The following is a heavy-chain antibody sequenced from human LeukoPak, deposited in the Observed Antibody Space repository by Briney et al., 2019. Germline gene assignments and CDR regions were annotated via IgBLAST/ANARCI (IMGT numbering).Heavy chain of an antibody. Sequence: QPGGSLRLSCAASGFTFSSYSMNWVRQAPGRGLEWVAFIKYYGSNKYYADSVKGRFTISRDNSKHTLYLQMNSLRAEDTAVYYCVMTTVTTFLNWNPLNFDYWGQGTLVTVSS. J-gene: IGHJ4*02. CDR1: GFTFSSYS. CDR3: VMTTVTTFLNWNPLNFDY. D-gene: IGHD4-11*01. V-gene: IGHV3-30*02. CDR2: IKYYGSNK.